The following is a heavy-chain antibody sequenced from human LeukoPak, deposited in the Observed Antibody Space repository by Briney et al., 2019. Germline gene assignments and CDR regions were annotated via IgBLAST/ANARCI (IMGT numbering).Heavy chain of an antibody. CDR1: GYTFTGYY. V-gene: IGHV1-2*02. Sequence: GASVKVSCKASGYTFTGYYMHWVRQAPGQGLEWMGWINPNSGGTNYAQKFQGRVTMTRDTSVNTVYMELSSLRSDDTAMYYCARHSLPGTTPFDYWGQGTLVTVSS. CDR3: ARHSLPGTTPFDY. CDR2: INPNSGGT. J-gene: IGHJ4*02. D-gene: IGHD1-1*01.